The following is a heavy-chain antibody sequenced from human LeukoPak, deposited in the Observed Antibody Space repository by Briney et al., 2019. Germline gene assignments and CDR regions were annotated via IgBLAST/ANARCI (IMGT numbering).Heavy chain of an antibody. J-gene: IGHJ4*02. CDR1: GFTFSSYA. V-gene: IGHV3-23*01. D-gene: IGHD6-19*01. Sequence: GGSLRLSCAASGFTFSSYAMSWVRQAPGKGLEWVSAISGSGGSTYYADSVKGRFTISRDNSKNTLYLQMSSLRAEDTAIYYCAKARSGWYGVEDYWGRGTLVTVSS. CDR2: ISGSGGST. CDR3: AKARSGWYGVEDY.